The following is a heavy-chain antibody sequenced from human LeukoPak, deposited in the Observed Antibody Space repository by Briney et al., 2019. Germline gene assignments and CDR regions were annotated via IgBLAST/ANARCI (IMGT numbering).Heavy chain of an antibody. CDR2: ISGDGNTI. CDR1: GFIFIDYQ. D-gene: IGHD3-10*01. V-gene: IGHV3-11*01. CDR3: ARYPRGLDY. Sequence: GGSLRLSCAPLGFIFIDYQMSWIRQAPGKGLEWVSCISGDGNTIFYTDSVKGRFTISRDNAKNSLYLQMNNLRAEDTARYYCARYPRGLDYWGQGALVTVSS. J-gene: IGHJ4*02.